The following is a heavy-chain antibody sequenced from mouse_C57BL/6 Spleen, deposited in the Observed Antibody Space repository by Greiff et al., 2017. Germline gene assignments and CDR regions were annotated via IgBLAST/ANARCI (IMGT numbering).Heavy chain of an antibody. V-gene: IGHV1-39*01. CDR3: ARSSTVVATPGFAY. CDR2: INPNYGTT. Sequence: EVQLQESGPELVKPGASVKISCKASGYSFTDYNMNWVKQSNGKSLEWIGVINPNYGTTSYNQKFKGKATLTVDQSSSTAYMQLNSLTSEDSAVYYCARSSTVVATPGFAYWGQGTLVTVSA. D-gene: IGHD1-1*01. CDR1: GYSFTDYN. J-gene: IGHJ3*01.